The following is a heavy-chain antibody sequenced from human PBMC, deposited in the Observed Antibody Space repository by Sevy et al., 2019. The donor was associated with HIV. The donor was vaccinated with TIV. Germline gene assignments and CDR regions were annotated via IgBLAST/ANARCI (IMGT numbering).Heavy chain of an antibody. D-gene: IGHD3-16*01. CDR3: TTGGSVFQH. CDR2: IKSKTDGGTT. V-gene: IGHV3-15*01. CDR1: GFTFSKVW. J-gene: IGHJ1*01. Sequence: GGSLRLSCAASGFTFSKVWMSWVRQAPGKGLEWVGHIKSKTDGGTTDYAAPVRGRFTISRDDSKNTLSLQMNSLKTEDTAVYYCTTGGSVFQHWGQGTLVTVSS.